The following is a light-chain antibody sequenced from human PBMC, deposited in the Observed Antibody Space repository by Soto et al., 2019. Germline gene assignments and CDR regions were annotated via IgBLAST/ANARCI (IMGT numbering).Light chain of an antibody. CDR3: QQYGGSPIT. CDR1: QSVSSR. Sequence: IVLTQYPDTLSLSPGERATLSCRASQSVSSRLAWYQQKPGQAPRLLISGASSRATGIPDRFSGSGSATDFTLTISRLEPEDFALYYCQQYGGSPITFGQGTRLEIK. J-gene: IGKJ5*01. V-gene: IGKV3-20*01. CDR2: GAS.